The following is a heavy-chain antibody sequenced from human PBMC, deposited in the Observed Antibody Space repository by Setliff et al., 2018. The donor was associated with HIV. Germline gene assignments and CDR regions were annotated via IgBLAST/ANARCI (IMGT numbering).Heavy chain of an antibody. J-gene: IGHJ5*02. CDR1: GVPFSDYY. V-gene: IGHV4-34*01. D-gene: IGHD3-10*01. Sequence: SETLSLTCGLNGVPFSDYYWNWIRQSPGKSLEWIVEVNHNGNINYNPSLQSRVTVSVDTSKPQFSLKVRSLTAADTGLYYCAGVKSIKTTLVRLWPRFDLWGQGTQVTVSS. CDR2: VNHNGNI. CDR3: AGVKSIKTTLVRLWPRFDL.